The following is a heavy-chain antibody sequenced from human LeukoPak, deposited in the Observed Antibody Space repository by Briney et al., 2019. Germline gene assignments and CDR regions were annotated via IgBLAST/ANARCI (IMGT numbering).Heavy chain of an antibody. J-gene: IGHJ4*02. V-gene: IGHV1-46*01. CDR3: AREGTKNYYGSGSSCFDY. Sequence: GASVKVSCKASGYTFTSYYMHWVRRAPGQGLEWMGIINPSGGSTSYAQKFQGRVTMTRDTSTSTVYMELSSLRSEDTAVYYCAREGTKNYYGSGSSCFDYWGQGTLVTVSS. D-gene: IGHD3-10*01. CDR2: INPSGGST. CDR1: GYTFTSYY.